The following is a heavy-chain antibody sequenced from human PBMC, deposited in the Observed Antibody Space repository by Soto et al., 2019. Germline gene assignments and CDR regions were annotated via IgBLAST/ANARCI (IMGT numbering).Heavy chain of an antibody. CDR1: GFTFSSYW. J-gene: IGHJ4*02. CDR3: ARVGTVAADGCGD. CDR2: IKQDGSEK. Sequence: EVQLVESGGGLVQPGGSLRLSCAASGFTFSSYWMSWVRQAPGKGLEWVANIKQDGSEKYYVDSVKGRFTISRDNAKNSLYLRMNSLRVEDTAVYDCARVGTVAADGCGDWGQGTLVTVSS. D-gene: IGHD6-13*01. V-gene: IGHV3-7*05.